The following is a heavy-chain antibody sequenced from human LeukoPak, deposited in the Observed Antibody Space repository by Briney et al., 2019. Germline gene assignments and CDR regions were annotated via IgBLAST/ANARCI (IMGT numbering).Heavy chain of an antibody. CDR3: ARGGAGRDYGDYYYGMDV. CDR1: GGSISSYY. J-gene: IGHJ6*02. D-gene: IGHD4-17*01. V-gene: IGHV4-59*06. Sequence: SETLSLTCTVSGGSISSYYWSWIRQHPGKGLEWIGYIYYSGSTYYNPSLKSRVTISVDTSKNQFSLKLSSVTATDTAVYYCARGGAGRDYGDYYYGMDVWGQGTTVTVSS. CDR2: IYYSGST.